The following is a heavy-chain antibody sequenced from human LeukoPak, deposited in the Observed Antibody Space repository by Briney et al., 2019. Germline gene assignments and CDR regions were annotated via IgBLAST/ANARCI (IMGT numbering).Heavy chain of an antibody. CDR3: ASTYRYSSSWYSSGFDP. Sequence: EASVKVSCKASGYTFTSYYMHWVRQAPGQGLEWMGIINPSGGSTSYAQKFQGRVTMTRDTSTSTVYMELSSLRSEDTAVYYCASTYRYSSSWYSSGFDPWGQGTLVTVSS. J-gene: IGHJ5*02. V-gene: IGHV1-46*01. CDR1: GYTFTSYY. D-gene: IGHD6-13*01. CDR2: INPSGGST.